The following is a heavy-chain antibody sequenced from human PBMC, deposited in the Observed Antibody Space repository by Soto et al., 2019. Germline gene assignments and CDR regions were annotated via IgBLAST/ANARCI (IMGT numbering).Heavy chain of an antibody. CDR3: ARDGAQGPIAAAGTIDY. CDR2: ISSSSSYI. Sequence: GGSLRLSCAASGFTFSSYSMNWVRQAPGKGLEWVSSISSSSSYIYYADSVKGRFTISRDNAKNSLYLQMNSLRAEDTAVYYWARDGAQGPIAAAGTIDYWGQGTLVTVSS. J-gene: IGHJ4*02. CDR1: GFTFSSYS. V-gene: IGHV3-21*01. D-gene: IGHD6-13*01.